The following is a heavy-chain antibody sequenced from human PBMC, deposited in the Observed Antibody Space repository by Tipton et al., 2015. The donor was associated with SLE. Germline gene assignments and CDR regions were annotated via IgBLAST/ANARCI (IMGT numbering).Heavy chain of an antibody. J-gene: IGHJ2*01. Sequence: TLSLTCTVSGGSISSSSYYWGWIRQPPGKGLEWIGSIYYSGSTYYNPSLKSRVTISVDTSKNQFSLKPSSVTAADTAVYYCARGRWYFDLWGRGTLVTVSS. V-gene: IGHV4-39*07. CDR2: IYYSGST. CDR1: GGSISSSSYY. CDR3: ARGRWYFDL.